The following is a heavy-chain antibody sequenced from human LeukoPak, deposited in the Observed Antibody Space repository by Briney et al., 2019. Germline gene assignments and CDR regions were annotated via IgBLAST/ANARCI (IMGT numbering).Heavy chain of an antibody. CDR1: GFTFSNYG. Sequence: GGSLRLSCAASGFTFSNYGMHWVRQAPGKGLEWVAVIWYDGSNGYYADSVKGRFTISRDNSKNTLYLQMNSLRAEDTAVYYCASRTTVTDADGFDIWGQGTMVTVSS. CDR2: IWYDGSNG. V-gene: IGHV3-33*01. J-gene: IGHJ3*02. CDR3: ASRTTVTDADGFDI. D-gene: IGHD4-17*01.